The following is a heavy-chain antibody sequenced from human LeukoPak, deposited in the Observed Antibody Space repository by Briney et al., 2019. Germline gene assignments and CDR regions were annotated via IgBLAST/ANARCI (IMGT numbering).Heavy chain of an antibody. V-gene: IGHV1-3*01. Sequence: GASVKVSCKASGYTFTSYAMHWVRQAPGQRLEWMGWINAGNGNTKYSQKFQGRVTMTRDTSTSTVYMELSSLRSEDTAVYYCARDAAGIMVYASSSPEYGMDVWGQGTTITVSS. J-gene: IGHJ6*02. CDR2: INAGNGNT. CDR1: GYTFTSYA. D-gene: IGHD2-8*01. CDR3: ARDAAGIMVYASSSPEYGMDV.